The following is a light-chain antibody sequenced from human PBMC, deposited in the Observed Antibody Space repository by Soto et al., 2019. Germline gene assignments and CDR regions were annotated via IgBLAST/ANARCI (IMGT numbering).Light chain of an antibody. J-gene: IGLJ1*01. V-gene: IGLV2-14*03. CDR1: SSDVGGSNF. CDR3: VSYTSSTTYV. CDR2: GVA. Sequence: LIQPASASDSPGQSITISCTGTSSDVGGSNFVSWYQQHPGKPPKLIIYGVANRPSGVSNRFSGSKSGSTASLIISRLQTEDEADYYCVSYTSSTTYVFGTGTKVTVL.